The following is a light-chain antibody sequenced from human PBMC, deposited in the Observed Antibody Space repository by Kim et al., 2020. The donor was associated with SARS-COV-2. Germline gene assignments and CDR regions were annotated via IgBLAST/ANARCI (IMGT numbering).Light chain of an antibody. J-gene: IGKJ1*01. Sequence: GERVTLTGRASPSSRSSYLAWYQEEPGQAPRLLIYGASSRATGIPERFRGSGSGTGFTLTISRLEPEDFAVYYCQQYGSSPRTFGQGTKVDI. CDR3: QQYGSSPRT. V-gene: IGKV3-20*01. CDR1: PSSRSSY. CDR2: GAS.